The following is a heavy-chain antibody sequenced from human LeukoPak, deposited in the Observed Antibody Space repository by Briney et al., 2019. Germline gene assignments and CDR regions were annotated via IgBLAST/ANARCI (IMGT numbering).Heavy chain of an antibody. CDR3: ARDYSSSWYMDY. CDR1: GFTFNSFA. Sequence: GGPLRLSCAASGFTFNSFAFTWVRQAPGRGLEWVSAINVRGDATFYAESVRGRFTISRDNSKNTLYLQMNSLRAEDTAVYYCARDYSSSWYMDYWGQGTLVTVSS. J-gene: IGHJ4*02. CDR2: INVRGDAT. V-gene: IGHV3-23*01. D-gene: IGHD6-13*01.